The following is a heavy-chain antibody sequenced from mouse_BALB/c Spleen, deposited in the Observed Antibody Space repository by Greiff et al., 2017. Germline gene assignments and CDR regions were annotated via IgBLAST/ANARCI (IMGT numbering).Heavy chain of an antibody. CDR1: GYTFTSYW. J-gene: IGHJ4*01. CDR2: IYPGSGST. D-gene: IGHD2-3*01. V-gene: IGHV1S22*01. CDR3: ASLMISPMDY. Sequence: LQQPGSELVRPGASVKLSCKASGYTFTSYWMHWVKQRPGQGLEWIGNIYPGSGSTNYNGKFKGKATLTADKSSSTAYMQLSSLTSVDSAVYFCASLMISPMDYWGQGTSVTVSS.